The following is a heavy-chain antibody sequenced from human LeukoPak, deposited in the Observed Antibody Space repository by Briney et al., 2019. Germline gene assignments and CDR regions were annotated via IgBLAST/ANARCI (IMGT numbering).Heavy chain of an antibody. V-gene: IGHV4-30-4*01. D-gene: IGHD2-21*01. J-gene: IGHJ4*02. CDR1: GGSISSGDYY. CDR3: ARQIVVVIALRSSLDRSSTGFDY. Sequence: PSETLSLTCTVSGGSISSGDYYWSWIRQPPGKGLEWIGYIYYSGSTYYNPSLKSRVTISVDTSKNQFSLKLSSVTAADTAVYYCARQIVVVIALRSSLDRSSTGFDYWGQGTLVTVSS. CDR2: IYYSGST.